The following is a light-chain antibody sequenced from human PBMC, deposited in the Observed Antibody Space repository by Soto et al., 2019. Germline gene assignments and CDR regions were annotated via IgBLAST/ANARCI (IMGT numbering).Light chain of an antibody. J-gene: IGKJ1*01. Sequence: DIVMTQSPDSLAVSLGERATINCKSSQSVLYTSDNKNYLAWYQQKPGQPPKLLFYWASTRGSGVPDRFSGSGSGTDFTLTINSLQAEDVAVYYCQQYYTTPRTFGQGTKVEI. CDR3: QQYYTTPRT. CDR1: QSVLYTSDNKNY. CDR2: WAS. V-gene: IGKV4-1*01.